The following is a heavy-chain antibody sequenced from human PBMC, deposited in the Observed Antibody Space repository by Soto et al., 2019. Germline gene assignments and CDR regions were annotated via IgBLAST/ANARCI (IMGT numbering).Heavy chain of an antibody. CDR2: IYYSGST. CDR3: ARYCSSTSCYIDYYGMDV. J-gene: IGHJ6*02. D-gene: IGHD2-2*02. V-gene: IGHV4-31*03. CDR1: GGSISSGGYY. Sequence: PSETLSLTCTVSGGSISSGGYYWSWIRQHPGKGLEWIGYIYYSGSTYYNPSLKSRVTISVDTSKNQFSLKLSSVTAADTAVYYCARYCSSTSCYIDYYGMDVWGQGTTVTVSS.